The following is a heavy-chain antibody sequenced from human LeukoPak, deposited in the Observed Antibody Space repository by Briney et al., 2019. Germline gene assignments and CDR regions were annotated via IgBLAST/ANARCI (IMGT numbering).Heavy chain of an antibody. Sequence: SETLSLTCTISGGSICDYYWSWIRQPPGHGLEWIGYIYYSGTTNYNPSLKSRVTLSIDPSKNQFSLKLSSVTAADTAVYYCARPGLPTRTTVWFAPWGQGSLVTASS. D-gene: IGHD1-1*01. CDR3: ARPGLPTRTTVWFAP. J-gene: IGHJ5*02. V-gene: IGHV4-59*01. CDR2: IYYSGTT. CDR1: GGSICDYY.